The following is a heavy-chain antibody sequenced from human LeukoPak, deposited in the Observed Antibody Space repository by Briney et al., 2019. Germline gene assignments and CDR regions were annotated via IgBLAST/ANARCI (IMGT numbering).Heavy chain of an antibody. Sequence: PGGSLRLSCAASGFTFSTYWMSWVRQAPGKGLEWLANIKEDGTGKNHVDSVKGRFTISRDNAKNSLYLQMNGRRTEDTAVYYCAREIPQQLVAMDVWGQGTMVTVSS. CDR1: GFTFSTYW. J-gene: IGHJ6*02. V-gene: IGHV3-7*04. CDR2: IKEDGTGK. CDR3: AREIPQQLVAMDV. D-gene: IGHD6-13*01.